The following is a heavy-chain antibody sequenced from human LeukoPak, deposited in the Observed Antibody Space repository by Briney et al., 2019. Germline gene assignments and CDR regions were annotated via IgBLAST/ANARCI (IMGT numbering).Heavy chain of an antibody. CDR2: IVGSGLTT. J-gene: IGHJ4*02. D-gene: IGHD3-3*01. CDR1: EFTFSSYA. CDR3: AKDSTIFGAKTHFDY. Sequence: GGSLRLSCAGAEFTFSSYAMSWVRQAPGKGLEWGSAIVGSGLTTYYADSVKGRFTISRDNSKNTLYLQMSSLRAEDTAVYYCAKDSTIFGAKTHFDYWGQGTLVTVSS. V-gene: IGHV3-23*01.